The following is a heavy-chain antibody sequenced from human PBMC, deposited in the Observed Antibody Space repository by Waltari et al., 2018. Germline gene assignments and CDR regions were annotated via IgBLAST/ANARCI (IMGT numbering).Heavy chain of an antibody. CDR3: AKDGGDGYNTRGFDY. CDR1: GFPFDDFA. CDR2: INWKSGNI. V-gene: IGHV3-9*01. D-gene: IGHD3-16*01. Sequence: EVQLVESGGGLVQPGRSLRPPCAASGFPFDDFAMHWVRQAPGKGLEWVSGINWKSGNIAYADSVKGRFTISRDNAKNSLYLQMNSLRAEDTALYYCAKDGGDGYNTRGFDYWGQGTLVTVSS. J-gene: IGHJ4*02.